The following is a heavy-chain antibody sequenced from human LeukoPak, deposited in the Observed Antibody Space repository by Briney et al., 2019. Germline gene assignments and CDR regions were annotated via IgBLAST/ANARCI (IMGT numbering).Heavy chain of an antibody. D-gene: IGHD3-10*01. CDR2: IFYSGST. V-gene: IGHV4-34*12. Sequence: SETLSLTCAVYGGSFSGYYWSWIRQPPEKGLEWIGNIFYSGSTYYSPSLRSRVTISLDTSRNQFSLKLNSVTAADTAVYYCAKSNGYGLVDIWGQGTMVTVSS. J-gene: IGHJ3*02. CDR3: AKSNGYGLVDI. CDR1: GGSFSGYY.